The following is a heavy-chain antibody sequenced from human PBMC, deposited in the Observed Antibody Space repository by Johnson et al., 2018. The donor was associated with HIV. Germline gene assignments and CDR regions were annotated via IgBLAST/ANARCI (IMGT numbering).Heavy chain of an antibody. CDR1: GFTVSSNY. CDR3: ARDQTGVTTI. Sequence: MLLVESGGGVVQPGRSLRLSCAASGFTVSSNYMSWVRQAPGKGLEWVSVIYSGGSTYYADSVKGRFTISRDNSKNTLYLQMNSLRAEDTAVYYCARDQTGVTTIWGQGTMVTVSS. J-gene: IGHJ3*02. D-gene: IGHD7-27*01. CDR2: IYSGGST. V-gene: IGHV3-66*02.